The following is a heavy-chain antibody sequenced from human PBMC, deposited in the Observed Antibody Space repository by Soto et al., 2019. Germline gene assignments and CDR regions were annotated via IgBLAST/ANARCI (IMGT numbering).Heavy chain of an antibody. Sequence: ETLSLTCTVSGGSVSSGSYYWSWIRQPPGKGLEWIGYIYYSGSTNYNPSLKSRVTISVDTSKNQFSLKLSSVTAADTAVYYCASSSWYGGFDPWGQGTLVTVSS. V-gene: IGHV4-61*01. CDR1: GGSVSSGSYY. CDR3: ASSSWYGGFDP. CDR2: IYYSGST. D-gene: IGHD6-13*01. J-gene: IGHJ5*02.